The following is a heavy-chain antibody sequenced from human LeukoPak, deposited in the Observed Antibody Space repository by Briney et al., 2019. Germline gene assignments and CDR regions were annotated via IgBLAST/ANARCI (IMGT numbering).Heavy chain of an antibody. Sequence: ASVKVSCKASGYIYSSFGMSWVRQAPGQGLEWMGWVSGHSGKTQYAQKFQDRVTMTTNTSTGTAYMELRSLRSDDTAVYYCARDEGWEVPYYFDYWGQGTLITVSS. V-gene: IGHV1-18*01. CDR3: ARDEGWEVPYYFDY. CDR1: GYIYSSFG. J-gene: IGHJ4*01. CDR2: VSGHSGKT. D-gene: IGHD1-26*01.